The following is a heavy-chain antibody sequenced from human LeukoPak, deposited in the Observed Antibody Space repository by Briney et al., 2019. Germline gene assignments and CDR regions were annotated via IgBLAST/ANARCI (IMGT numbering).Heavy chain of an antibody. CDR3: TRGPTLIGVAGTWPLDY. CDR1: GFTFSDYS. J-gene: IGHJ4*02. V-gene: IGHV3-21*01. CDR2: ISSGSTYK. Sequence: PGGSLRLSCAASGFTFSDYSMHRVRQAPGKGLEWVSSISSGSTYKYSADSLKGRFTISRDNAKNSLYLQMNSLRAEDSAVYYCTRGPTLIGVAGTWPLDYWGQGTLVTVSS. D-gene: IGHD6-19*01.